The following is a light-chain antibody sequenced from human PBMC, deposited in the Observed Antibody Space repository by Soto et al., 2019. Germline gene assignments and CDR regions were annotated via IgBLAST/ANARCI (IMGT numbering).Light chain of an antibody. CDR1: QTVSTY. V-gene: IGKV1-39*01. CDR2: AAS. J-gene: IGKJ2*01. Sequence: DIQMTQSPSSLSASVGDRVTITCRASQTVSTYLNWYQQKPGEAPKVLIYAASRLQSGVPSRFSGGGSGTYFTLTISSLQPEDFATYYCQQSYSNPRTFGQGTKLEIK. CDR3: QQSYSNPRT.